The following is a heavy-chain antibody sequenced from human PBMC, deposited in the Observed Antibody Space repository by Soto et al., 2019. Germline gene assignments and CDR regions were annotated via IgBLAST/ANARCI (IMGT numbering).Heavy chain of an antibody. CDR3: AKEGHYNWFLDY. Sequence: EVQLLESGGGLVQPGGSLRLSCAASGFSFSTYAMSWVRQAPGRGLEWVSAISGSGDSTYYIDSVKGRFTISRDSSKSTRYLFMLSLRAEDTAIYYCAKEGHYNWFLDYWGQGTLVTVSS. CDR1: GFSFSTYA. CDR2: ISGSGDST. V-gene: IGHV3-23*01. D-gene: IGHD1-1*01. J-gene: IGHJ4*02.